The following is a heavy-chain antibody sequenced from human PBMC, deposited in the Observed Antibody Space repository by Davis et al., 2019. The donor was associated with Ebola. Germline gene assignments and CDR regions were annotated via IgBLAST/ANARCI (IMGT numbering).Heavy chain of an antibody. CDR1: GFTFSDHY. D-gene: IGHD2/OR15-2a*01. V-gene: IGHV3-11*06. CDR3: ARDVVMIHRGYYMDV. J-gene: IGHJ6*03. Sequence: GESLKISCAVSGFTFSDHYMNWIRQAPGKGLEWVSHIKNRNDYTDYADSVKGRFTISRDDAKNSLYLQMNSLRAEDTAVYYCARDVVMIHRGYYMDVWGKGTTVTVSS. CDR2: IKNRNDYT.